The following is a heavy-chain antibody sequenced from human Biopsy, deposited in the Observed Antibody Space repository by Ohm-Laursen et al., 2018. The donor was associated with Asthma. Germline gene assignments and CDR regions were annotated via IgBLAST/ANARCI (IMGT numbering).Heavy chain of an antibody. CDR3: SREEPTSGWYQGSILR. J-gene: IGHJ4*02. CDR2: ISKDASTQ. Sequence: GQTLSLTCAVSGFSFSNFAIHWVRQAPGKGLEWVGVISKDASTQDYADSVKGRFTMARDNSKNTLYLQMNSLRAEDTAVYYCSREEPTSGWYQGSILRWGQGTLVTVSS. D-gene: IGHD6-19*01. CDR1: GFSFSNFA. V-gene: IGHV3-30*01.